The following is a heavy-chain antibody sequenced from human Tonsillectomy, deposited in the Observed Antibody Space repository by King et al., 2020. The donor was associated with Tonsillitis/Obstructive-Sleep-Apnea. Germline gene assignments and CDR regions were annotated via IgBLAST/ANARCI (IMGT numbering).Heavy chain of an antibody. CDR2: ISYDGSNK. V-gene: IGHV3-30*04. CDR1: GFTFSSYA. J-gene: IGHJ3*02. CDR3: AKGGAWVRDDFDI. Sequence: QLVQSGGGVVQPGRSLRLSCAASGFTFSSYAMHWVRQAPGKGLEWVAVISYDGSNKYYADSVKGRFTISRDNSKNTLYLQMNSLRAEDTAVYYCAKGGAWVRDDFDIWGQGTMVTVSS. D-gene: IGHD3-16*01.